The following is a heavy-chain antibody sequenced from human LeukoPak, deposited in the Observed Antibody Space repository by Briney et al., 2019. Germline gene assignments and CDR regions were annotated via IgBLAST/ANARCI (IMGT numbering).Heavy chain of an antibody. D-gene: IGHD2-15*01. CDR2: IYHSGST. J-gene: IGHJ4*02. CDR3: ARNPSGGYYYFDY. CDR1: GYSISSAYY. Sequence: SETLSLTCTVSGYSISSAYYWGWIRQPPGKGLEWIGNIYHSGSTYYNPSLKSRVTISVDTSKNQFSLKLSSVTAADTAVYYCARNPSGGYYYFDYWGQGTLVTVSS. V-gene: IGHV4-38-2*02.